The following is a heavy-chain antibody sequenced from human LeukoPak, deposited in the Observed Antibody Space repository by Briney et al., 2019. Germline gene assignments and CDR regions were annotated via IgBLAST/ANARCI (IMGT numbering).Heavy chain of an antibody. CDR2: IYPGDSDT. CDR3: AKIAATKRTRYYYMDV. V-gene: IGHV5-51*01. J-gene: IGHJ6*03. Sequence: GESLKISCKGSGYSFTSYWIGWVRQMPGKGLEWMGIIYPGDSDTRYSPSFQGQVTISADKSISTAYLQWSSLKASDTAMYYCAKIAATKRTRYYYMDVWGKGTTVTVSS. D-gene: IGHD5-12*01. CDR1: GYSFTSYW.